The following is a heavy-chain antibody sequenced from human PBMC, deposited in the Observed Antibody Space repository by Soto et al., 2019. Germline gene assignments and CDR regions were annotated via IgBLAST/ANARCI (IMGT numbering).Heavy chain of an antibody. Sequence: GGSLRLSCAASGFTFSSYSMSWVRQAPGKGLEWVSGISGSGDRTFHADSVKGRFTISRDNSKNTLYLQMNSLRAEDTAVYYCAGRLGVGISDFYYMDVWGKGTTVTVSS. D-gene: IGHD3-3*01. CDR2: ISGSGDRT. J-gene: IGHJ6*03. CDR1: GFTFSSYS. V-gene: IGHV3-23*01. CDR3: AGRLGVGISDFYYMDV.